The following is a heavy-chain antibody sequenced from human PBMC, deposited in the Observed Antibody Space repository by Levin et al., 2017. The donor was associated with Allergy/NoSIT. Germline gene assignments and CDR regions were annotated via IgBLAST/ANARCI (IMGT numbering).Heavy chain of an antibody. CDR3: AREGYYYDSSGYWDY. D-gene: IGHD3-22*01. V-gene: IGHV3-30*04. Sequence: SCAASGFTFSSYAMHWVRQAPGKGLEWVAVISYDGSNKYYADSVKGRFTISRDNSKNTLYLQMNSLRAEDTAVYYCAREGYYYDSSGYWDYWGQGTLVTVSS. CDR1: GFTFSSYA. J-gene: IGHJ4*02. CDR2: ISYDGSNK.